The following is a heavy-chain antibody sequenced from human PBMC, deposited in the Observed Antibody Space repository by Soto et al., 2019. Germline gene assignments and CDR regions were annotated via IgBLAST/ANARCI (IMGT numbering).Heavy chain of an antibody. CDR3: VKETVFKGVAEH. Sequence: EVQLLETGGGSVQPGGYLRLACVGSGFNFSSYVMSWVRRTPGRGLEWVSAFRNSGKTYYAGSVKGRFTISRDNSKDTVCLQMNDLRAGDTAIYHCVKETVFKGVAEHWGQGTLVTVSS. D-gene: IGHD6-19*01. CDR1: GFNFSSYV. CDR2: FRNSGKT. V-gene: IGHV3-23*01. J-gene: IGHJ4*02.